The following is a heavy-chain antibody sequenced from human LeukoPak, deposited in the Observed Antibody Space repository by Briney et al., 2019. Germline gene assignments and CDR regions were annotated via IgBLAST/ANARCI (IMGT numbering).Heavy chain of an antibody. J-gene: IGHJ5*02. D-gene: IGHD3-22*01. CDR3: ARDPRPYYDSSGPLAWFDP. Sequence: GASVKVSCKASVGTCSSYAISWVRQAPAQGLEWMGGIIPIFGTANYAQKFQGRVTITTDESTSTAYMELSSLRSEDTAVYYCARDPRPYYDSSGPLAWFDPWGQGTLVTVSS. CDR2: IIPIFGTA. CDR1: VGTCSSYA. V-gene: IGHV1-69*05.